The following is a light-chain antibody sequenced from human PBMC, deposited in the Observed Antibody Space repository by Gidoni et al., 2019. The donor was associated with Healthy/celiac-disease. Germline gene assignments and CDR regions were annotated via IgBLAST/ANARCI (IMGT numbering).Light chain of an antibody. CDR1: QGISSY. Sequence: IHLTQSPSSLSASVGYRVTITCRASQGISSYLAWYQQKPGKAPKLLIYAASTLQSGVPSRFSGSGSGTDFTLTISSLQPEDFATYYCQQLNSYPHTFGGGTKVEIK. CDR3: QQLNSYPHT. CDR2: AAS. J-gene: IGKJ4*01. V-gene: IGKV1-9*01.